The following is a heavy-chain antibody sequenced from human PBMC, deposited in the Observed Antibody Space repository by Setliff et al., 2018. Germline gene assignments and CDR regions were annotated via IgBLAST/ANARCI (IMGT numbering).Heavy chain of an antibody. CDR3: AKCGGDHCCPLYQYYMDV. J-gene: IGHJ6*03. CDR1: GFTFSHCG. Sequence: PGGSLRLSCATSGFTFSHCGMHWARQAPGKGLGWVAIIWYDRTYYADSVKGRFTISRDNSKNTLYLQMHSLRAEDTAVYYCAKCGGDHCCPLYQYYMDVWGKGTTVTVSS. V-gene: IGHV3-33*06. CDR2: IWYDRT. D-gene: IGHD2-21*02.